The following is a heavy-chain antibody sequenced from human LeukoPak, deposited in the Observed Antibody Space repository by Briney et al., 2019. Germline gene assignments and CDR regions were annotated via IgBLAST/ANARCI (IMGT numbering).Heavy chain of an antibody. Sequence: GGSLRLSCSASGFTFSSYQMNWVRQAPGKGLEWVSYISSGGSTIYYADSVKGRFTISRDNAKNSLYLQMNSLRAEDTAVYYCARKSERWLTTFDSWGQGTLVTVSS. J-gene: IGHJ4*02. CDR2: ISSGGSTI. CDR3: ARKSERWLTTFDS. V-gene: IGHV3-48*03. D-gene: IGHD6-19*01. CDR1: GFTFSSYQ.